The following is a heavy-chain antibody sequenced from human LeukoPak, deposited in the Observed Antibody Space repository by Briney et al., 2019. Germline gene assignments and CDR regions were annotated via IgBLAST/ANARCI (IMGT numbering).Heavy chain of an antibody. D-gene: IGHD2-2*01. V-gene: IGHV4-34*01. Sequence: SETLSLTCTVSGGSISTYYWSWIRQPPGKGLEWIGEINHSGSTNYNPSLKSRVTISVDTSKNQFSLKLSSVTAADTAVYYCATQKTLVVPAAKVAYDYWGQGTLVTVSS. CDR2: INHSGST. CDR1: GGSISTYY. J-gene: IGHJ4*02. CDR3: ATQKTLVVPAAKVAYDY.